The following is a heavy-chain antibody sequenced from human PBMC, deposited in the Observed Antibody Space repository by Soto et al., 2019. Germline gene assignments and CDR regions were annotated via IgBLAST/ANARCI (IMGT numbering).Heavy chain of an antibody. CDR2: IYYSGST. Sequence: QVQLQESGPGLVKPSETLSLTCTVSGGSISSYYWSWIRQPPGKGLEWIGYIYYSGSTNYNPSLKSRVTISVDTSKNQFSLKLSSVTAADTAVYYCARGGRTGTTGGPLDDPWGQGTLVTVSS. V-gene: IGHV4-59*01. CDR3: ARGGRTGTTGGPLDDP. J-gene: IGHJ5*02. D-gene: IGHD1-7*01. CDR1: GGSISSYY.